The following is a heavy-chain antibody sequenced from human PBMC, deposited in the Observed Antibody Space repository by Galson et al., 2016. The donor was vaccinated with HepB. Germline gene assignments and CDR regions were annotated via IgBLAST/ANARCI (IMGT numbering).Heavy chain of an antibody. V-gene: IGHV3-48*02. J-gene: IGHJ4*02. CDR1: GFTFSLYS. D-gene: IGHD3-16*01. CDR3: ARDYDYAFDH. Sequence: SLRLSCAPSGFTFSLYSMNWVRQAPGKGLEWVSYIRSSDTTIYYADSVKGRFTISKDNVKKSLYLQMNNLRDEDTAVYYCARDYDYAFDHWGQGTLVTVSS. CDR2: IRSSDTTI.